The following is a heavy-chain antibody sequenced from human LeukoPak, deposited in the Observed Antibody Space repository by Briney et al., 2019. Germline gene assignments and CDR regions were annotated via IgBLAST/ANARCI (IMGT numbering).Heavy chain of an antibody. V-gene: IGHV4-59*12. D-gene: IGHD3-22*01. CDR2: IFYSGST. CDR1: GGSISTSY. J-gene: IGHJ2*01. CDR3: ARDPARNLGSGHLDWYFDL. Sequence: PSETLSLTCTVSGGSISTSYWSWIRQSPGKGLEWIGYIFYSGSTDSNPSLKSRVTISVDMSTNQVSLKLRSVTAADTAVYYCARDPARNLGSGHLDWYFDLWGRGTLVTVSP.